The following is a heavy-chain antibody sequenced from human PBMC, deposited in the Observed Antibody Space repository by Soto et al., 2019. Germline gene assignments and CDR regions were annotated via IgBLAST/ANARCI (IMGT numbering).Heavy chain of an antibody. CDR3: AKDDSWAADI. D-gene: IGHD3-16*01. Sequence: QVQLQESGPGLVEPSETLSLTCTVSGGSISTYSWNWIRQPAGKGLEWIGRVDTIGGTNHIASLKSRVTMSVDTSNKLFSLNLGFVTAADTAVFYCAKDDSWAADIWGQGKMVTVS. V-gene: IGHV4-4*07. J-gene: IGHJ3*02. CDR2: VDTIGGT. CDR1: GGSISTYS.